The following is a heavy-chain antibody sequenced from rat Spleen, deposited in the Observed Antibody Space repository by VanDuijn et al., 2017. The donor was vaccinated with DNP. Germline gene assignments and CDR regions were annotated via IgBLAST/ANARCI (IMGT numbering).Heavy chain of an antibody. CDR3: SGYEYNWFAY. V-gene: IGHV3-1*01. Sequence: EVQLQESGPGLVKPSQSLSLTCSVTGYSITSNYWAWIRKGPGNKMEWMGYINYSGSTGHNPFLKSRISITRDTSKNQFFLQVNSVTTEDTATYYCSGYEYNWFAYWGQGTLVTVSS. CDR2: INYSGST. J-gene: IGHJ3*01. D-gene: IGHD4-3*01. CDR1: GYSITSNY.